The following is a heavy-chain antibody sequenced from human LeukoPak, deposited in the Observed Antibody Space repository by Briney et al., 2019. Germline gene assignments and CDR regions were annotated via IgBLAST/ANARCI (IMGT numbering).Heavy chain of an antibody. CDR3: ARDSARFYDILPDTYYYYMDV. J-gene: IGHJ6*03. V-gene: IGHV1-18*01. D-gene: IGHD3-9*01. CDR2: INTYNGNT. CDR1: GYTFTSYG. Sequence: ASVKVSCKASGYTFTSYGISWVRQAPGQGLEWMGWINTYNGNTRYAQNVQGRVNLTIDTSTSTAYMEMRNLRSDDTAVYYCARDSARFYDILPDTYYYYMDVWGKGTTVTISS.